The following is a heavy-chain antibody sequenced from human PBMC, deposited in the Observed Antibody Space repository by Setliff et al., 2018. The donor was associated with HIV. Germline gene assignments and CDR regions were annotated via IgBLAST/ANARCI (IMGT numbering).Heavy chain of an antibody. Sequence: SETLSLTCAVSGGSISSYYWSWIRQPPGKGLEWIGYIYNSASTNYNPSLKSRVTISVDTSRNQFPLNLSSVTAADTAVYYCARFPLLHKNAFDIWGQGTMVTVSS. V-gene: IGHV4-59*01. J-gene: IGHJ3*02. CDR1: GGSISSYY. D-gene: IGHD2-15*01. CDR3: ARFPLLHKNAFDI. CDR2: IYNSAST.